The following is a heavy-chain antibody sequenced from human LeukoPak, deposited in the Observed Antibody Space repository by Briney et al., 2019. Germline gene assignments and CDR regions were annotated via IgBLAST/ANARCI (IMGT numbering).Heavy chain of an antibody. CDR2: INADGRNT. D-gene: IGHD6-19*01. J-gene: IGHJ4*02. V-gene: IGHV3-74*01. CDR3: ARGSSSGWPDYFDY. Sequence: GGSLRLSCAASGFTLDSYWMHWVRLAPGKGLEWVSRINADGRNTPYADSVKGRFTISRDNAKNTLYLQMSSLRAEDTAVYYCARGSSSGWPDYFDYWGRGTLVAVCS. CDR1: GFTLDSYW.